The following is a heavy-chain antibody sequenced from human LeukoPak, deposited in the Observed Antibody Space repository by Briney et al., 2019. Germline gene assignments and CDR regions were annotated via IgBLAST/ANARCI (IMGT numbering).Heavy chain of an antibody. D-gene: IGHD3-22*01. CDR3: ARVPYDSSGYYLFPDY. CDR2: ISAYNGNT. CDR1: GYTFTSYG. V-gene: IGHV1-18*01. J-gene: IGHJ4*02. Sequence: ASVKVSCKASGYTFTSYGISWVRQAPGQGLEWMGWISAYNGNTNYAQKLQGRVTMTTDTSTSTAYMELRSLRSNDTAVYYCARVPYDSSGYYLFPDYWGQGTLVTVSS.